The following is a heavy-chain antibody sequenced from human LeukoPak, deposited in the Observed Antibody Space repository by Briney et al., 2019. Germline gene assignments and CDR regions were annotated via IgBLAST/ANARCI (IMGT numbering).Heavy chain of an antibody. D-gene: IGHD6-13*01. V-gene: IGHV1-46*01. J-gene: IGHJ4*02. Sequence: ASVKVSCKASGYTFTSYYMHWVRQAPGQGLEWMGIINPSGGSTSYAQKFQSRVTMTRDTSTSTVYMELSSLRSEDTAVYYCAREGGIAAAGSWGQGTLVTVSS. CDR1: GYTFTSYY. CDR3: AREGGIAAAGS. CDR2: INPSGGST.